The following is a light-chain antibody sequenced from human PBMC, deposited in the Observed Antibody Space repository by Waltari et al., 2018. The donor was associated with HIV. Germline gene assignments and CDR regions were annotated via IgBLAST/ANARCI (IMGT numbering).Light chain of an antibody. J-gene: IGLJ2*01. CDR2: DVT. Sequence: QSALTQPASVSGSPGQSITIPCSGTSSDIPTYDFVSWYQKHPAKAPKLLIYDVTARPSGVSRRFSGSKSGSTASLTISSIQADDEADYYCSSYTTSNTVVFGPGTKLSVL. CDR3: SSYTTSNTVV. V-gene: IGLV2-14*03. CDR1: SSDIPTYDF.